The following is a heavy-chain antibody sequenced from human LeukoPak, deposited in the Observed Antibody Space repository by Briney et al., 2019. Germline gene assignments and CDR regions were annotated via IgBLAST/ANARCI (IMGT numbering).Heavy chain of an antibody. CDR2: INHSGST. V-gene: IGHV4-34*01. CDR1: GGSFSGYY. CDR3: ARRSPRTGITLVRGVLHWFDP. Sequence: PSETLSLTCAVYGGSFSGYYWSWIRQPPGKWLEWIGEINHSGSTNYNPSLKSRVTISLDTSKNQFSLKLSSVTAADTAVYYCARRSPRTGITLVRGVLHWFDPWGQGTLVTVSS. J-gene: IGHJ5*02. D-gene: IGHD3-10*01.